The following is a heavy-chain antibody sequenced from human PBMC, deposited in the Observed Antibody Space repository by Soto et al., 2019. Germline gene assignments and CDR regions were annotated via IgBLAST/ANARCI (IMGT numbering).Heavy chain of an antibody. V-gene: IGHV3-23*01. Sequence: EVQLLESGGGLVQPGGSLRLSCAASGFTFSSYAMSWVRQAPGKGLEWVSAISGSGGSTYDADSVKGRFTISRDNSKNTLYLQMNSLRAEDTAVYYCAKDQDQYNWFDPWGQGTLVTVSS. CDR1: GFTFSSYA. CDR3: AKDQDQYNWFDP. D-gene: IGHD2-2*01. CDR2: ISGSGGST. J-gene: IGHJ5*02.